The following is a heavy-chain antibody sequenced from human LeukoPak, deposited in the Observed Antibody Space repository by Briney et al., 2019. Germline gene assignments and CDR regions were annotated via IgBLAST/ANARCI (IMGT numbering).Heavy chain of an antibody. CDR1: GFTFSSYC. CDR3: AKEPGWFGTSFDY. V-gene: IGHV3-21*01. J-gene: IGHJ4*02. CDR2: ITSSSSYI. D-gene: IGHD3-10*01. Sequence: GGPLRLSCAASGFTFSSYCMNWVGQAPGKGLEWVSSITSSSSYIYYADSVKGRFTISRDNSKNTLYLQMNSLRAEDTAVYYCAKEPGWFGTSFDYWGQGTLVTVSS.